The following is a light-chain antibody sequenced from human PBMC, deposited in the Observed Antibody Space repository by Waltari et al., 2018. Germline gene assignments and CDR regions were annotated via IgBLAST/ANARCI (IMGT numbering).Light chain of an antibody. V-gene: IGKV3-11*01. Sequence: EIVLTQSPATLSLYPGARATLSCRASQSVSSYLAWYQQKPGQAPRLLIYDASNRATGIPARFSGSGSGTDFTLTISSLEPEDFAVYYCQQRSNWPRTFGQGTKVEIK. CDR3: QQRSNWPRT. CDR1: QSVSSY. J-gene: IGKJ1*01. CDR2: DAS.